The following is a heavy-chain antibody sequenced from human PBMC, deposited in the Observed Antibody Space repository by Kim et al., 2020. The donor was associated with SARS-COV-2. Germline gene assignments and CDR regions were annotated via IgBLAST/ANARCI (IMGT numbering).Heavy chain of an antibody. V-gene: IGHV4-34*01. J-gene: IGHJ4*02. CDR1: GGSFSGYY. Sequence: SETLSLTCAVYGGSFSGYYWSWIRQPPGKGLEWIGEINHSGSTNYNPSLKSRVTISVDTSKNQFSLKLSSVTAADTAVYYCARGGDMVRGVITSFDYWGQGTLVTVSS. D-gene: IGHD3-10*01. CDR2: INHSGST. CDR3: ARGGDMVRGVITSFDY.